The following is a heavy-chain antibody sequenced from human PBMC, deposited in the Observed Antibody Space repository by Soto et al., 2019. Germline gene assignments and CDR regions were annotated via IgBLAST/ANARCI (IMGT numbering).Heavy chain of an antibody. J-gene: IGHJ4*02. V-gene: IGHV3-49*04. CDR3: TRRGYDSSGYYY. CDR2: IRSKAYGGTT. Sequence: GGSLRLSCTASGFTFGDYAMSWVRQAPGKGLEWVGFIRSKAYGGTTEYAASVKGRFTISRDDSKSIAYLQMNSLKTEDTAVYYRTRRGYDSSGYYYWGQGTLVTVSS. CDR1: GFTFGDYA. D-gene: IGHD3-22*01.